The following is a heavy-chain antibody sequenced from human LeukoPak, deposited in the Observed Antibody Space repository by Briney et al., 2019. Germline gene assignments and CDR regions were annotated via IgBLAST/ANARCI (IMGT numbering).Heavy chain of an antibody. D-gene: IGHD5-18*01. CDR3: AKDDIVDTAMVTHYFGVDY. J-gene: IGHJ4*02. Sequence: GGSLRLSCAASAFTSSSYAMSWVRQAPGEVLEWDSATSGMVGSTYYADSVKGRFTISRDNSKTTLYLQMNSLRAEDTAVYYCAKDDIVDTAMVTHYFGVDYWGQGTLVTVSS. V-gene: IGHV3-23*01. CDR1: AFTSSSYA. CDR2: TSGMVGST.